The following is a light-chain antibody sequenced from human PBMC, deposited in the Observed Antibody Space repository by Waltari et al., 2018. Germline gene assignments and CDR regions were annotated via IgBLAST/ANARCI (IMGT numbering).Light chain of an antibody. V-gene: IGLV3-25*03. Sequence: SYELTQPPSVSVSPGQTARITCPGDALPNKNAYWYQQKAGQAPLLMIYKDSERPSGIPERFSGSSSGTTVTLTISGVQAEDEADYYCQSTDSTGSHAVFGGGTQLTVL. CDR3: QSTDSTGSHAV. J-gene: IGLJ7*01. CDR2: KDS. CDR1: ALPNKN.